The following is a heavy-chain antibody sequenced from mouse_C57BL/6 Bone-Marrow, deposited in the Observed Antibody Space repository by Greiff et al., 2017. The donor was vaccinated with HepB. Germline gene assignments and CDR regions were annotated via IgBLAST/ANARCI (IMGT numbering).Heavy chain of an antibody. J-gene: IGHJ3*01. CDR3: AREDGNSWFAY. D-gene: IGHD2-1*01. CDR2: ISNLAYSI. CDR1: GFTFRDYG. Sequence: EVNVVESGGGLVQPGGSLKLFRAASGFTFRDYGMAWVRQAPRKGPEWVAFISNLAYSIYYADTVTGRFPIARENAKNTLYLEMSSLRSEDTAMYYCAREDGNSWFAYWGQVTLVTVSA. V-gene: IGHV5-15*01.